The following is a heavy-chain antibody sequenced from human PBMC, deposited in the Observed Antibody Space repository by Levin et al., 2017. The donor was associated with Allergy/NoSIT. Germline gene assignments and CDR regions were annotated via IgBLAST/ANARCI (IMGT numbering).Heavy chain of an antibody. CDR2: IYYSGST. CDR1: GGSISSSSYY. V-gene: IGHV4-39*01. D-gene: IGHD6-13*01. CDR3: ARRSYSSSWYYFDY. J-gene: IGHJ4*02. Sequence: SETLSLTCTVSGGSISSSSYYWGWIRQPPGKGLEWIGSIYYSGSTYYNPSLKSRVTISVDTSKNQFSLKLSSVTAADTAVYYCARRSYSSSWYYFDYWGQGTLVTVSS.